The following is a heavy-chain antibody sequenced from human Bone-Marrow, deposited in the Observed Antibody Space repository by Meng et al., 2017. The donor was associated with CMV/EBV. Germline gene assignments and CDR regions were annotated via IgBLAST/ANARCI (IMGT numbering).Heavy chain of an antibody. Sequence: GSLRLSCTVSGGSISSYYWSWIRQPPVKGLEWIGYIYYSGSTNYNPSLKSRVTISVDTSKNQFSLKLSSVTAADTAVYYCARQFYDGAFDSWGQGTMVTVSS. CDR3: ARQFYDGAFDS. V-gene: IGHV4-59*01. D-gene: IGHD2/OR15-2a*01. CDR1: GGSISSYY. J-gene: IGHJ3*02. CDR2: IYYSGST.